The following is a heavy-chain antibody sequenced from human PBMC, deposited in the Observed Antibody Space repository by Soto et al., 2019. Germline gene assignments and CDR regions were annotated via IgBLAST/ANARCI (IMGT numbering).Heavy chain of an antibody. J-gene: IGHJ5*02. CDR2: IYYSGST. V-gene: IGHV4-59*01. D-gene: IGHD6-19*01. Sequence: SETLSLTCTVSGGSISSYYWSWIRQPPGKGLEWIGYIYYSGSTNYNPSLKSRVTISVDTSKNQFSLKLSSVTAADTAVYYCAREGRVAGTDKNWFDPWGQGTLVTVSS. CDR1: GGSISSYY. CDR3: AREGRVAGTDKNWFDP.